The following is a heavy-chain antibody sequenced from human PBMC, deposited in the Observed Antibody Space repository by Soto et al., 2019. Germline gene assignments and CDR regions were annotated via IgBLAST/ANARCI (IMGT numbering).Heavy chain of an antibody. CDR1: GFTFSSYA. D-gene: IGHD2-2*01. J-gene: IGHJ4*02. Sequence: GESLKISCAASGFTFSSYAMHWVRQAPGKGLEWVAVISYDGSNKYYADSVKGRFTISRDNSKNTLYLQMNSLRAEDTAVYYCASCPGSCYYFDYWGQGTLVTVSS. CDR3: ASCPGSCYYFDY. V-gene: IGHV3-30*04. CDR2: ISYDGSNK.